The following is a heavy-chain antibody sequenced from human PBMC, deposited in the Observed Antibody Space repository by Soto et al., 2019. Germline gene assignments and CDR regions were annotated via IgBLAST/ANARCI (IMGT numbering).Heavy chain of an antibody. D-gene: IGHD2-15*01. CDR2: INAGNGNT. V-gene: IGHV1-3*01. J-gene: IGHJ6*02. CDR1: GYTFTSYA. Sequence: QVQLVQSGAEVKKPGASVKVSCKASGYTFTSYAMHWVRQAPGQRLEWMGWINAGNGNTKYSQKFQGRVTITRDTSASTAYMELSSLRSEDTAVYYCPRDGCGGSCFFAYSYGMDVWGQGTTVTVSS. CDR3: PRDGCGGSCFFAYSYGMDV.